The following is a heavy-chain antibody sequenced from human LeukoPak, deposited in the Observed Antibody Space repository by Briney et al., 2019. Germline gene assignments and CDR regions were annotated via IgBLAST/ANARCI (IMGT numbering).Heavy chain of an antibody. J-gene: IGHJ3*02. Sequence: GGSLRLSCAASGFTVSSNYMSWVRQAPGKGLEWVSIIYSGGSTYYADSVKGRFTISRDNSKNTLYLQMNSLRAEDTAVYYCARDLDYYDSSGYLDAFDIWGQGTMVTVSS. CDR3: ARDLDYYDSSGYLDAFDI. CDR2: IYSGGST. V-gene: IGHV3-66*01. CDR1: GFTVSSNY. D-gene: IGHD3-22*01.